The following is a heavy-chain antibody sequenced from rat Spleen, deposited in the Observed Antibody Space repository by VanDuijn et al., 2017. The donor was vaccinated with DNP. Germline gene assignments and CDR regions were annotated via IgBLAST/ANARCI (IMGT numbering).Heavy chain of an antibody. J-gene: IGHJ3*01. CDR3: TTDNSGLNWFAY. V-gene: IGHV5-27*01. D-gene: IGHD4-3*01. Sequence: EVQVVESGGGLVQPGRSLKLSCAASGFTFSNYDMAWVRQAPKKGLEWVATISTSGSRTYYRDSVKGRFTISRDYAKSSLYLQMNSLRSEDTATYYCTTDNSGLNWFAYWGQGTLVTVST. CDR2: ISTSGSRT. CDR1: GFTFSNYD.